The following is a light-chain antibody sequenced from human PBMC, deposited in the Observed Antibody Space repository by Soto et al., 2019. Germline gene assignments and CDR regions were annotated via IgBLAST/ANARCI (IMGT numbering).Light chain of an antibody. J-gene: IGKJ2*01. V-gene: IGKV1-5*01. CDR2: DAS. Sequence: DIQMTQSPSTLSASVGDRVTITCRASQHVETRLAWYQQKPGKAPDLVIYDASNLEEGGPSRFSGSVSGTDFSLSISSLQSEDSATYFCQQYSTSPYTFGQGTRLHIK. CDR3: QQYSTSPYT. CDR1: QHVETR.